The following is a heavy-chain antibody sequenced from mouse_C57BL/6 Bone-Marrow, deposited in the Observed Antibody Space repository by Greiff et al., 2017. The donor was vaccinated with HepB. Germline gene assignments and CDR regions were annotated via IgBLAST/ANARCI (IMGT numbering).Heavy chain of an antibody. J-gene: IGHJ3*01. D-gene: IGHD2-1*01. V-gene: IGHV5-12*01. CDR1: GFTFSDYY. CDR2: ISNGGGST. CDR3: ARQGSTMPYSGFAY. Sequence: EVMLVESGGGLVQPGGSLKLSCAASGFTFSDYYMYWVRQTPEKRLEWVAYISNGGGSTYYPDTVKGRFTISRDNAKNTLYLQMSRLKSEDTAMYYCARQGSTMPYSGFAYWGQGTLVTVSA.